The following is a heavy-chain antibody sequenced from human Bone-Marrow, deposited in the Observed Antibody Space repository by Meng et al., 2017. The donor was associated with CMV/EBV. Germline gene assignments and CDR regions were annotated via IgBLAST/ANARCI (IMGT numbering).Heavy chain of an antibody. V-gene: IGHV4-38-2*02. D-gene: IGHD7-27*01. CDR3: AREIGPWGSTGYYGMDV. CDR2: IYHSGST. J-gene: IGHJ6*02. Sequence: SETLSLTCTVSGYSINSGHYWGWIRRPPGKGLEWIGSIYHSGSTSYNPSLKSRVTISVDTSKNQFSLKLNSVTAADTAVYYCAREIGPWGSTGYYGMDVWGQGTTVTVSS. CDR1: GYSINSGHY.